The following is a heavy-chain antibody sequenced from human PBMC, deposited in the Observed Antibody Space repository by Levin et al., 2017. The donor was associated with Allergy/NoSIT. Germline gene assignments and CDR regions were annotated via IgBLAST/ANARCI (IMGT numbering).Heavy chain of an antibody. D-gene: IGHD3-9*01. V-gene: IGHV3-48*01. CDR2: ISRSSSTI. Sequence: GESLKISCAASGFTFRSYSMNWVRQAPGKGLEWVSYISRSSSTIYYADSVKGRFTISRDNAKDSLYLQMNSLRAEDTAVYYCARGHYDILTNFDYWGQGTLVTVSS. CDR1: GFTFRSYS. J-gene: IGHJ4*02. CDR3: ARGHYDILTNFDY.